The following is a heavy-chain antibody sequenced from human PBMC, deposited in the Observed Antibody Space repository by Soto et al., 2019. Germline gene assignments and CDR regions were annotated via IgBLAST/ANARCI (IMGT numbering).Heavy chain of an antibody. CDR1: GFTFSSYS. CDR2: ISSSSYTI. V-gene: IGHV3-48*02. D-gene: IGHD3-16*01. J-gene: IGHJ4*02. CDR3: ARDKGEWLPEDYYFAY. Sequence: PGGSLRLSCAASGFTFSSYSMNWVRQAPGKGLEWVSKISSSSYTIFYADSVKGRFTISRDNAKNSLYLQMNSLRDEDTAVYYCARDKGEWLPEDYYFAYWGQGALVIVYS.